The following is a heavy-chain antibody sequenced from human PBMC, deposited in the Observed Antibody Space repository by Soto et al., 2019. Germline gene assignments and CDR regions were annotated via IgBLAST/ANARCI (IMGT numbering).Heavy chain of an antibody. J-gene: IGHJ4*02. CDR3: ARGQGIVLMVYATQPKYYFDY. CDR2: INHSGST. V-gene: IGHV4-34*01. CDR1: GGSFSGYY. Sequence: SETLSLTCAVYGGSFSGYYWSWIRQPPGKGLEWIGEINHSGSTNYNPSLKSRVTISVDTSKNQFSLKLSSVTAADTAVYYCARGQGIVLMVYATQPKYYFDYWGQGTRVTVSS. D-gene: IGHD2-8*01.